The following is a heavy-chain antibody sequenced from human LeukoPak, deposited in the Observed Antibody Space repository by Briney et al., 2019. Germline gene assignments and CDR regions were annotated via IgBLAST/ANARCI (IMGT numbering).Heavy chain of an antibody. Sequence: ASVKVSCKASGGTFISYAISWVRQAPGQGLEWMGGIIPIFGTANYAQKFRGRVTITADESTSTAYMELSSLRSEDTAVYYCAKGLRNHYYDSSGYYYGFGYWGQGTLVTVSS. CDR2: IIPIFGTA. CDR3: AKGLRNHYYDSSGYYYGFGY. V-gene: IGHV1-69*13. J-gene: IGHJ4*02. D-gene: IGHD3-22*01. CDR1: GGTFISYA.